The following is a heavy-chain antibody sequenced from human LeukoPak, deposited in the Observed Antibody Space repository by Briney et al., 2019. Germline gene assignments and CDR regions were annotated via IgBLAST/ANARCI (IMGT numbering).Heavy chain of an antibody. CDR3: GRAATSPQYQLRYYYYYGMDV. D-gene: IGHD2-2*01. V-gene: IGHV4-59*01. Sequence: SETLSLTCTVSGGSISSYYWSWIRQPPGKGLEWIGYIYYSGSTNYNPSLKSRVTISVDTSKNQFSLKLSSVTAADTAVYYCGRAATSPQYQLRYYYYYGMDVWGQGTTVTVSS. J-gene: IGHJ6*02. CDR1: GGSISSYY. CDR2: IYYSGST.